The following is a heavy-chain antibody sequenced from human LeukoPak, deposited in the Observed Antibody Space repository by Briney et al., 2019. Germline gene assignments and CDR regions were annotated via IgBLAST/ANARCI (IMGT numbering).Heavy chain of an antibody. D-gene: IGHD2-15*01. Sequence: AGGSLRLSCAASGFTFSSYWMHWVRQVPGKGLVWVSHINSDGSSTNYADSVKGRFTISRDNAKNTLYLQMKTLRAEDTAVYYCARDLGGGWYFNWGQGTLVTLSS. CDR3: ARDLGGGWYFN. J-gene: IGHJ4*02. CDR2: INSDGSST. CDR1: GFTFSSYW. V-gene: IGHV3-74*01.